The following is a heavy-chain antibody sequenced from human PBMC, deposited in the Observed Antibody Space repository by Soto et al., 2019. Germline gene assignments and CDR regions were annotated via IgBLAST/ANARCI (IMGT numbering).Heavy chain of an antibody. Sequence: SGPTLVNPTPTLTLTCSFSGFSLRTGGVGVGWIRQTPGKALEWLAVIYWNDDKRYSPSLRSRLSISKDTSKNQVVLTLTKMDPVDTATYYCAHRGYAFWSDSESWFNPWGPGTLVTVSS. CDR3: AHRGYAFWSDSESWFNP. D-gene: IGHD3-3*01. CDR2: IYWNDDK. V-gene: IGHV2-5*01. J-gene: IGHJ5*02. CDR1: GFSLRTGGVG.